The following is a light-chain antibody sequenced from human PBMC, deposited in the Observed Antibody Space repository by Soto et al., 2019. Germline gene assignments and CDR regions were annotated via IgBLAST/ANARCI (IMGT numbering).Light chain of an antibody. J-gene: IGKJ2*01. Sequence: EIALTQSPGTLSLSPGEGATLSCRASQRVTSDYIAWYQQRPGQAPRLLIFGASKRATGIPDRFSGSGSGTDFNLTLSRLEPEDFAVYYCQQHVSSPYNCGQSTKLEIK. CDR2: GAS. CDR1: QRVTSDY. CDR3: QQHVSSPYN. V-gene: IGKV3-20*01.